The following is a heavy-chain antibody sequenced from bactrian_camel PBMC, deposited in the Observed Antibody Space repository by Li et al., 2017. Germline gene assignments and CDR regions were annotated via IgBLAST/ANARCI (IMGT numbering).Heavy chain of an antibody. V-gene: IGHV3S40*01. Sequence: DVQLVESGGGLVQPGGSLRLSCVGSGFTFGYYNLMWVRQAPGKGLEWVSSIRSGDDTTYYADSVKGRFTISRDNAKNTVYLQMNSLKPEDTAAYYCVRDLFGQYNIWGQGTQVTVS. D-gene: IGHD1*01. CDR3: VRDLFGQYNI. J-gene: IGHJ4*01. CDR2: IRSGDDTT. CDR1: GFTFGYYN.